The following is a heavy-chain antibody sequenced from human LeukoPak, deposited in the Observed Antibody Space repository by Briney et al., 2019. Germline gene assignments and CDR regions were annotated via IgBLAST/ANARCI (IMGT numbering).Heavy chain of an antibody. CDR2: IYYSGST. Sequence: PSETLSLTCTVSGDSISSSSYYWGWVRQPPGKGLEWVGSIYYSGSTYYNPSLKSRVTISVDTSKNQFSLKLSSVTAADTAVYYCARHTYDILTGYSSFDYWGQGTLVTVSS. V-gene: IGHV4-39*01. CDR1: GDSISSSSYY. CDR3: ARHTYDILTGYSSFDY. J-gene: IGHJ4*02. D-gene: IGHD3-9*01.